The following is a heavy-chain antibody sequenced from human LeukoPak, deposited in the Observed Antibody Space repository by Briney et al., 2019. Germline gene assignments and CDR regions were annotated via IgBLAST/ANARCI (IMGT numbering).Heavy chain of an antibody. CDR2: IRYDGSNK. D-gene: IGHD5-12*01. CDR3: AKGSGYEAQYHYYYMDV. V-gene: IGHV3-30*02. J-gene: IGHJ6*03. CDR1: GFTFTTYG. Sequence: GGSLRLSCAASGFTFTTYGMNWVRQAPGKGLEWVAFIRYDGSNKYYADSVKGRFTISRDNSKNTLYLHVNSLRPEDTAVYYCAKGSGYEAQYHYYYMDVWGKGTTVTISS.